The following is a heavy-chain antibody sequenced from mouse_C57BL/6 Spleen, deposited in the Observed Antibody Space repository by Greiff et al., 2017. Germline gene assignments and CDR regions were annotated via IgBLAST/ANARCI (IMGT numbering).Heavy chain of an antibody. CDR2: ISSGSSTI. V-gene: IGHV5-17*01. CDR3: ATASLQYYFDY. Sequence: EVMLVESGGGLVKPGGSLKLSCAASGFTFSDYGMHWVRQAPEKGLEWVAYISSGSSTIYYADKVKGRFTISREHAKNTLFLQMTSLRSEDTAMYYCATASLQYYFDYWGQGTTLTVSS. J-gene: IGHJ2*01. CDR1: GFTFSDYG. D-gene: IGHD6-2*01.